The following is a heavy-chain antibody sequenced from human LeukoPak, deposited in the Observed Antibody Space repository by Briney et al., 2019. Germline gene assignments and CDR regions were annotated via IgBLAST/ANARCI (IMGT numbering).Heavy chain of an antibody. J-gene: IGHJ4*02. Sequence: SETLSLTCTVSGGSISSYYWSWIRQPPGKGLEWIGYIYYSGSTNYNPSLKSRVTISVDTSKNQFSLKLSSVTAADTAVYYCARYTTGSPDYWGQGTLVTVSS. CDR1: GGSISSYY. CDR3: ARYTTGSPDY. D-gene: IGHD2-8*01. V-gene: IGHV4-59*01. CDR2: IYYSGST.